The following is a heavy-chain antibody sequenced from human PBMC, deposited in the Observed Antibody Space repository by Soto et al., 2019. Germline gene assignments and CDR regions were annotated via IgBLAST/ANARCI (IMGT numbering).Heavy chain of an antibody. Sequence: PGESLKISCKGSEYSFSSHWIAWVRQMPGKGLEWMGTIYPGDSDTRYSPSFEGRVSMSADESISTAYLEWGSLQASDTAIYYCERGDTYNSYWTFHLSGPGTIVTVYS. CDR3: ERGDTYNSYWTFHL. D-gene: IGHD1-1*01. CDR1: EYSFSSHW. CDR2: IYPGDSDT. J-gene: IGHJ2*01. V-gene: IGHV5-51*01.